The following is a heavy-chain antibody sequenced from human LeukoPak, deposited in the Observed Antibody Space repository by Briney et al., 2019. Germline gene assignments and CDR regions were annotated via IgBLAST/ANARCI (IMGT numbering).Heavy chain of an antibody. CDR2: IIPILGIA. V-gene: IGHV1-69*04. CDR1: GGTFSSYA. Sequence: SVKVSCKASGGTFSSYAVSWVRQAPGQGLEWMGGIIPILGIANYAQKFQGRVTITADKSTSTAYMELSSLRAEDTAVYYCAKDKVFYYGSGSLSSTKQMPAPFEHWGQGILVTVSS. CDR3: AKDKVFYYGSGSLSSTKQMPAPFEH. J-gene: IGHJ4*02. D-gene: IGHD3-10*01.